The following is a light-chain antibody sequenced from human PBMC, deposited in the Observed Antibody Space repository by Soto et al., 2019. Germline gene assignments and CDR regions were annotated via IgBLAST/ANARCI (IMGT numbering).Light chain of an antibody. Sequence: EIVMTQSPVTLSVSPGGRATLSCRASQSVSNYLAWYQQKPGQAPRLLISDASNRATGIPARFSGSGSGTEFSLTISSLQSEDFAIYYCQQYHSWPPLTFGGGTKVDIK. V-gene: IGKV3D-15*01. CDR1: QSVSNY. CDR3: QQYHSWPPLT. J-gene: IGKJ4*01. CDR2: DAS.